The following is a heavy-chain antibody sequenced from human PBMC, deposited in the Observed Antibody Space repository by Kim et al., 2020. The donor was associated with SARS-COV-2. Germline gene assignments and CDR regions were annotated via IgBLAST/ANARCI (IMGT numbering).Heavy chain of an antibody. D-gene: IGHD5-12*01. Sequence: GGSLRLSCAASGFTFSSYSMNWVRQAPVKGLEWVSSISSSSSYIYYADSVKGRFTISRDNAKNSLSLQMNSLRAEDTAVYHCARDSGRGDSGYDADAGYYGMAVWGQGTTVTVSS. V-gene: IGHV3-21*01. CDR1: GFTFSSYS. J-gene: IGHJ6*02. CDR3: ARDSGRGDSGYDADAGYYGMAV. CDR2: ISSSSSYI.